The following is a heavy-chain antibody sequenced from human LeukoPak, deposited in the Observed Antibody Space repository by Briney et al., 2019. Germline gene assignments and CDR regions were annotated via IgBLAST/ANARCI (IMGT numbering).Heavy chain of an antibody. Sequence: GGSLRLSCAASGFNFSDYYMSWIRQAPGKGLEWVSYINFGGITMYYADSVRGRFTISRDNAKNSLYLQMNSLRAEDTAVYYCAREVTPYYWGQGTLVTVSS. CDR1: GFNFSDYY. CDR2: INFGGITM. V-gene: IGHV3-11*04. D-gene: IGHD2-21*02. J-gene: IGHJ4*02. CDR3: AREVTPYY.